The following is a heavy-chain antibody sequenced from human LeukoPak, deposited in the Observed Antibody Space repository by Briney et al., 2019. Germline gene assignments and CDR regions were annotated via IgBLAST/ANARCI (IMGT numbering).Heavy chain of an antibody. CDR2: ISGSGGNT. V-gene: IGHV3-23*01. Sequence: PGGSLRLSCAASGFTFSNYAMSWVRQAPGRGLEWVSIISGSGGNTYYAGSVKGRFTISRDNSKTTLYLQMNSLRAEDTAVYYCAKGNLYYDFWSSYQAHDWFDPWGQGTLVTVSS. J-gene: IGHJ5*02. D-gene: IGHD3-3*01. CDR1: GFTFSNYA. CDR3: AKGNLYYDFWSSYQAHDWFDP.